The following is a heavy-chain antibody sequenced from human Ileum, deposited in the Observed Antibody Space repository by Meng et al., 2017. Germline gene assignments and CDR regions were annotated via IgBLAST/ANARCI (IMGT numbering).Heavy chain of an antibody. V-gene: IGHV4-39*02. D-gene: IGHD4-17*01. J-gene: IGHJ4*01. CDR1: SGSLTSSGSC. Sequence: QLQLQVSGPGLLEPSETLSLTCVVSSGSLTSSGSCWGWVRQSPGKGLEWIATIYYRGTTYYNPSLKSRVTISIDTSKSQVSLEMASVVAADSGLFYCARGTDYGDSYYFDFWGPGFLVTVSS. CDR2: IYYRGTT. CDR3: ARGTDYGDSYYFDF.